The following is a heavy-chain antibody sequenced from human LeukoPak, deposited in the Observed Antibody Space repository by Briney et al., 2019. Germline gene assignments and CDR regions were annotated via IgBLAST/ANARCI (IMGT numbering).Heavy chain of an antibody. V-gene: IGHV3-21*01. CDR3: ARSGWFGELGFDY. J-gene: IGHJ4*02. Sequence: GGSLRLSCAASGFTFSSYTMNWVRQAPGKGLEWVSSISSSSSYIYHADSVMGRFTFSRDNAKNSLYLQMNSLRAEDTAVYYCARSGWFGELGFDYWGQGTLVTVSS. CDR1: GFTFSSYT. D-gene: IGHD3-10*01. CDR2: ISSSSSYI.